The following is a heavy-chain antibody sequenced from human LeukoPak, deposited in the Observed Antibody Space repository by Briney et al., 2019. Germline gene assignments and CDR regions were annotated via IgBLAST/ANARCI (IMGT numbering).Heavy chain of an antibody. D-gene: IGHD2-2*01. V-gene: IGHV3-30*02. CDR3: AKDGGSVVPASMDV. J-gene: IGHJ6*03. Sequence: PGGSLRLSCAASGFTFSSYAMSWVRQAPGKGLEWVAFIRYDGSNKYYADSVKGRFTISRDNSKNTLYLQMNSLRAEDTAVYYCAKDGGSVVPASMDVWGKGTTVTVSS. CDR2: IRYDGSNK. CDR1: GFTFSSYA.